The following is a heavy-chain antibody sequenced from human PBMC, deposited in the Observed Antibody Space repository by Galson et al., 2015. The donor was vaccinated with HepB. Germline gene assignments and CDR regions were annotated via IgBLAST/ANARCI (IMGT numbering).Heavy chain of an antibody. V-gene: IGHV3-48*02. Sequence: SLRLSCATSGFIFNKYNMYWVRHAPGKGLEWVSYISSSFNIYYADSVKGRCTISRDNDRSSLHLQMNSLRDEDTAVYYCARENWTEVPGTPSLWGQGTVVTVSS. CDR3: ARENWTEVPGTPSL. CDR1: GFIFNKYN. J-gene: IGHJ4*02. CDR2: ISSSFNI. D-gene: IGHD3/OR15-3a*01.